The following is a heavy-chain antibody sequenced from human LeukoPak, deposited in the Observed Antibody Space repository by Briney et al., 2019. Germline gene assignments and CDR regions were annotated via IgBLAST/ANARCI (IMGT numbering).Heavy chain of an antibody. CDR2: INIGATT. D-gene: IGHD1-26*01. J-gene: IGHJ3*01. V-gene: IGHV3-66*01. Sequence: GGSLRLSCVASGFNGSSTNMNWVRQAPGQGLEGVSIINIGATTYYPDSEKGRFTTASDNSNTTLFLQMNSLRAEDSGVYYCAREWREAQKDAFDFWGQGTMVTVSS. CDR1: GFNGSSTN. CDR3: AREWREAQKDAFDF.